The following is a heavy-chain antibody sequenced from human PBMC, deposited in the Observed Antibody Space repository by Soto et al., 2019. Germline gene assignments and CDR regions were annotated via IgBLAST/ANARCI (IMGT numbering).Heavy chain of an antibody. CDR3: ARASYDILTGTLTKTPPTFDP. V-gene: IGHV3-30-3*01. Sequence: GGSLRLSCAASGFTFSSYAMHWVRQAPGKGLEWVAVISYDGSNKYYADSVKGRFTISRDNSKNTLYLQMNSLRAEDTAVYYCARASYDILTGTLTKTPPTFDPWGQGTLVTVS. J-gene: IGHJ5*02. CDR1: GFTFSSYA. CDR2: ISYDGSNK. D-gene: IGHD3-9*01.